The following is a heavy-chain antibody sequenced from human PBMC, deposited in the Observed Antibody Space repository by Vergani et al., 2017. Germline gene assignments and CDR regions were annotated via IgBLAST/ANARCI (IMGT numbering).Heavy chain of an antibody. D-gene: IGHD2-15*01. V-gene: IGHV2-70*04. CDR1: GFSLSTSGMR. CDR2: IDWDDDK. J-gene: IGHJ4*02. CDR3: ARGYCSGGSCPDVPDY. Sequence: QVTLKESGPALVKPTQTLTLTCTFSGFSLSTSGMRVSWIRQPPGKALEWLARIDWDDDKFYSTSLKTRLTISKDTSKNQVVLTMTNMDPVDTATYYCARGYCSGGSCPDVPDYWGQGTLVTVSS.